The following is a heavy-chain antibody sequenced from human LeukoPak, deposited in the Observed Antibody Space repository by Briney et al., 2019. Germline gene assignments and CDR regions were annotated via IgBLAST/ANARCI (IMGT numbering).Heavy chain of an antibody. D-gene: IGHD6-19*01. CDR2: ISSSGSTI. Sequence: PGGSLRLSCAASGFIFSSYEMNWVRQAPGRGLEWVSYISSSGSTIYYADSVKGRFTISRDNAKNSLYLQMNSLRAEDTAVYYCARIIPYYSSGWIDYWGQGTLVTVSS. V-gene: IGHV3-48*03. J-gene: IGHJ4*02. CDR1: GFIFSSYE. CDR3: ARIIPYYSSGWIDY.